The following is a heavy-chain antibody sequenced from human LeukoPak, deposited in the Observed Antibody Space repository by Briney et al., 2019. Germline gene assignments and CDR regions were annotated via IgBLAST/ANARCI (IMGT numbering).Heavy chain of an antibody. V-gene: IGHV4-61*02. Sequence: PSQTLSLTCTVSGGSISSGSYYWSWIRQPAGKGLEWIGRIYTSGSTNYNPSLKSRVTISVDTSKNQFSLKLSSVTAADTAVYYCARGHYDFWSGCLGAFDIWGQGTMVTVSS. CDR1: GGSISSGSYY. CDR2: IYTSGST. CDR3: ARGHYDFWSGCLGAFDI. D-gene: IGHD3-3*01. J-gene: IGHJ3*02.